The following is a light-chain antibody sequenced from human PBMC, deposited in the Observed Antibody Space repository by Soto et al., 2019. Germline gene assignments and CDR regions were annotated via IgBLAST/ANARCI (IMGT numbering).Light chain of an antibody. CDR3: QHLNSDPLT. CDR2: DAS. Sequence: IQLNQAPSFLSASVGDRVTITCRAGQDIRSDLAWYQQTPGKAPKFLIYDASTLQRGVPSKFSGSGSGTDFTLTISSLQPEDFAIYYCQHLNSDPLTFGGRTKVDIK. V-gene: IGKV1-9*01. J-gene: IGKJ4*01. CDR1: QDIRSD.